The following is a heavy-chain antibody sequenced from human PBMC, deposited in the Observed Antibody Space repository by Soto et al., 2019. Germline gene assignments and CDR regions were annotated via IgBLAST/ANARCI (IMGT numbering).Heavy chain of an antibody. V-gene: IGHV3-7*03. Sequence: GGSLRLACAASGFTFSSYWMSWVRQAPGRGLEWVANIKQDGSEKYYVDSVKGRFTISRDNAKNSLYLQMNSLRAEDTAVYYCXRDKYYYDSSGYPIFDYWGQGTLVTVSS. CDR3: XRDKYYYDSSGYPIFDY. D-gene: IGHD3-22*01. J-gene: IGHJ4*02. CDR2: IKQDGSEK. CDR1: GFTFSSYW.